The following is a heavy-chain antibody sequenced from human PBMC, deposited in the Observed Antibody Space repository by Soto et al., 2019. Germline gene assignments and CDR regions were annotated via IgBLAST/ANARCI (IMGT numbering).Heavy chain of an antibody. CDR3: ARIEAAGTNFDS. V-gene: IGHV4-4*02. J-gene: IGHJ4*02. D-gene: IGHD6-13*01. Sequence: PSETLSLTCSVSGGSISSSNWWSWVRQPPGKGLEWIGEIYHSGSTNYNPSLKSRVTISVDKSKNQFSLKLSSVTAADTAVYYCARIEAAGTNFDSWGQGPLVTVSS. CDR2: IYHSGST. CDR1: GGSISSSNW.